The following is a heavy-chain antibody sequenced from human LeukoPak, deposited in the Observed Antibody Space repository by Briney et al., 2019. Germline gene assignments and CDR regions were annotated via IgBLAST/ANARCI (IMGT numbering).Heavy chain of an antibody. CDR3: GRGIQSFDP. CDR1: GGTFSSYA. CDR2: INPKNGDT. Sequence: ASVKVSCKASGGTFSSYAISWVRQAPGQGLEWMGRINPKNGDTNYAQKFQDRVTMTRDTSMSAAYMEISRLTYDDTAVYYCGRGIQSFDPWGQGTLVTVSS. J-gene: IGHJ5*02. V-gene: IGHV1-2*06.